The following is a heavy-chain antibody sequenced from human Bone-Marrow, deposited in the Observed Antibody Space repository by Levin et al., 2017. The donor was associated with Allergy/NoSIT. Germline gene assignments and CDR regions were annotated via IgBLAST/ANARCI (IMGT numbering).Heavy chain of an antibody. V-gene: IGHV3-11*01. CDR2: ISSSGSTI. J-gene: IGHJ6*03. D-gene: IGHD4-17*01. CDR1: GFTFSDYY. Sequence: KTGGSLRLSCAASGFTFSDYYMSWIRQAPGKGLEWVSYISSSGSTIYYADSVKGRFTISRDNAKNSLYLQMNSLRAEDTAVYYCARQYGDYYYYYYYMDVWGKGTTVTVSS. CDR3: ARQYGDYYYYYYYMDV.